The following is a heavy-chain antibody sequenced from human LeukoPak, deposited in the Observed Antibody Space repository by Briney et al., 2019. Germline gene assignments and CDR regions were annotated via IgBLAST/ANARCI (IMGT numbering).Heavy chain of an antibody. CDR2: ISAYNGNT. J-gene: IGHJ4*02. CDR3: ARAFYRGSGSYRGYFDY. CDR1: GYTFTSYG. V-gene: IGHV1-18*01. D-gene: IGHD3-10*01. Sequence: ASVKVSCKASGYTFTSYGISWVRQAPGQGLEWMGWISAYNGNTNYAQKLQGRVTMTTDTSTSTAYMELRSLRSDDTAVYYCARAFYRGSGSYRGYFDYWGQGTLVTVSS.